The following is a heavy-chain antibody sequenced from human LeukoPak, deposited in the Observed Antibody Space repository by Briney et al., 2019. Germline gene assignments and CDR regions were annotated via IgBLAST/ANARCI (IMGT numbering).Heavy chain of an antibody. CDR2: IKHDGSEK. J-gene: IGHJ4*02. CDR1: GFTFSRHW. D-gene: IGHD1-1*01. V-gene: IGHV3-7*01. CDR3: TTQNGGTPAY. Sequence: GGSLRLSCAASGFTFSRHWMTWVRQARGKGGEWVSNIKHDGSEKNYVHSVKGRFTISRDNAKNMVYLQVNSLRSEDTGVYYCTTQNGGTPAYWGQGTLVTVSS.